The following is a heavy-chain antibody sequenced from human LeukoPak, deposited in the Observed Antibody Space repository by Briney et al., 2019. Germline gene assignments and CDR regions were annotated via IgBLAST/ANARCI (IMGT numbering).Heavy chain of an antibody. CDR1: GYTFTNYW. D-gene: IGHD3-16*02. CDR3: ASRLGELSLEWVY. J-gene: IGHJ4*02. Sequence: LGESLKISCKGSGYTFTNYWTSWVRQMPGKGLEWMGKIDPSDSYTNYSPSFQGHVTISADKSISTAYLQWSSLKASDTAMYYCASRLGELSLEWVYWGQGTLVTVSS. CDR2: IDPSDSYT. V-gene: IGHV5-10-1*01.